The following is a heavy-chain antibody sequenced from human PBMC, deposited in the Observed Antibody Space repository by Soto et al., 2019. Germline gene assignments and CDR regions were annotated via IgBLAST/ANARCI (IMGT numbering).Heavy chain of an antibody. J-gene: IGHJ4*02. CDR2: IIPLFGTS. D-gene: IGHD3-3*01. CDR1: GGSFNDYA. Sequence: QVQLVQSGAEVKTPGSSVTVSCTPSGGSFNDYAFSWVRQAPGQGLEWLGGIIPLFGTSDYSQSFRDRATITAVTSTSTVCLELRSLTSQDTAVYYCARLPLRITVFGKVLGYSDSWGQGSLITVSS. CDR3: ARLPLRITVFGKVLGYSDS. V-gene: IGHV1-69*06.